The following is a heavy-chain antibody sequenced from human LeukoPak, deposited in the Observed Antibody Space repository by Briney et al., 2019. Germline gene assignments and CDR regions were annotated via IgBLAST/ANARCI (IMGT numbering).Heavy chain of an antibody. Sequence: SETLSLTCTVSGGSISNYYWSWIRQPAGKGLEWIGRIYSSGSTDYNPSLKSRVTMSVDTSKNQFSVKVNSVTAADTAVYYCARGLAVAADRALDYWGKGILVTVSS. V-gene: IGHV4-4*07. CDR2: IYSSGST. J-gene: IGHJ4*02. CDR1: GGSISNYY. CDR3: ARGLAVAADRALDY. D-gene: IGHD2-15*01.